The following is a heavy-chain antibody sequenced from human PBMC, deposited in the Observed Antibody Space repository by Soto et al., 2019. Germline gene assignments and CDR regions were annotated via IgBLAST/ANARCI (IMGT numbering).Heavy chain of an antibody. CDR1: GGSFSGYY. D-gene: IGHD3-10*01. Sequence: SETLSLTCAVYGGSFSGYYWSWIRQPPGKGLEWIGEINHSGSTNYNPSLKSRVTISVDTSKNQFSLKLSSVTAADTAVYYCARMVRGVYYYYYYGMDVWGQGTTVT. V-gene: IGHV4-34*01. J-gene: IGHJ6*02. CDR3: ARMVRGVYYYYYYGMDV. CDR2: INHSGST.